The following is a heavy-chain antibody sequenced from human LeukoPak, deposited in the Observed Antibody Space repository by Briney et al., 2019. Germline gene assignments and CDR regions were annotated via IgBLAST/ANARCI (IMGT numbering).Heavy chain of an antibody. CDR1: GCSISSGSDY. D-gene: IGHD5-24*01. CDR3: ARLRRDGYNSYYFDY. V-gene: IGHV4-61*02. CDR2: IYTSGST. J-gene: IGHJ4*02. Sequence: SETLSLTCTVSGCSISSGSDYWSWIRQPAGKGLEWIGRIYTSGSTNYNPSLKSRVTISVDTSKNQFSLKLSSVTAADTAVYYCARLRRDGYNSYYFDYWGQGTLVTVSS.